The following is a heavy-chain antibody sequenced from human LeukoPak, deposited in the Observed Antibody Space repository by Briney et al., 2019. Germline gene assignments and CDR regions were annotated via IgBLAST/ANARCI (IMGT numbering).Heavy chain of an antibody. CDR2: INPNSGGT. CDR3: AREKDLVTGTTEFDY. V-gene: IGHV1-2*02. D-gene: IGHD1-7*01. J-gene: IGHJ4*02. CDR1: GYTFTGYY. Sequence: ASAKVSCKASGYTFTGYYMHWVRQAPGQGLEWMGWINPNSGGTNYAQKFQGRVTMTRDTSISTAYMELSRLRSDDTAVYYCAREKDLVTGTTEFDYWGQGTLVTVSS.